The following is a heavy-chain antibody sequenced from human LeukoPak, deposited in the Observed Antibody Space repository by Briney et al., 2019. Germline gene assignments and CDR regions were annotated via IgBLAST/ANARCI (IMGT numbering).Heavy chain of an antibody. CDR1: GYTFTSYD. V-gene: IGHV1-8*01. Sequence: ASVKVSCKSSGYTFTSYDINWVRQATGQGLEWKGWMNPNSGNTGYAQKFQGRGTMTRNTSISTAYMELSSLRSEDTAVYYCARGRRGYSYGYREYYFDYWGQGTLVTVSS. CDR2: MNPNSGNT. J-gene: IGHJ4*02. D-gene: IGHD5-18*01. CDR3: ARGRRGYSYGYREYYFDY.